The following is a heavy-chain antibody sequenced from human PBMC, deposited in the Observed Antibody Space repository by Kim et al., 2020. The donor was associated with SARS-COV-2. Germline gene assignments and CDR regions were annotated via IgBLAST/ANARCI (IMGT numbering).Heavy chain of an antibody. Sequence: SETLSLTCTVSGGSISSGGYYWSWIRQHPGKGLEWIGYIYYSGSTYYNPSLKSRVTISVDTSKNQFSLKLISVTAADTAVYYCARDGRDYNWNSRHHDVYDYYGMDVWGQGATVTVSS. CDR2: IYYSGST. J-gene: IGHJ6*02. D-gene: IGHD1-7*01. V-gene: IGHV4-31*03. CDR3: ARDGRDYNWNSRHHDVYDYYGMDV. CDR1: GGSISSGGYY.